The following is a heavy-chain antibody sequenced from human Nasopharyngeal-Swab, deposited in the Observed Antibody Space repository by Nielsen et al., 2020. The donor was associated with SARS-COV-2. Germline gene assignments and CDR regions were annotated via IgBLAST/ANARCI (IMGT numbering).Heavy chain of an antibody. CDR2: ISDLGRT. J-gene: IGHJ4*02. Sequence: SETLSLTCTVSGGSISTYYWSWIRQPPGKGLEWIGYISDLGRTNYKSSLRSRVTISLDTSKNQFSLSLRFVTAADTAVYYCARHPKGDLLPGLWGQGTLVTVSS. CDR1: GGSISTYY. D-gene: IGHD3-16*01. CDR3: ARHPKGDLLPGL. V-gene: IGHV4-59*08.